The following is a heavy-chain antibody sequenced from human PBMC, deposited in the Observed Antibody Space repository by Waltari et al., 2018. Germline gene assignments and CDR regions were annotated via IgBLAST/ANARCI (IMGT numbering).Heavy chain of an antibody. J-gene: IGHJ4*02. V-gene: IGHV4-34*01. Sequence: QVQLQQWGAGLLKPSETLSLTCAVYGGSFSGYYWSWISQPPGKGLEWSGEINDSRSNQYNPSSKSRVTTSVYTSKNQFSLKLSSVTAADTAVYYCARKIVVVVAATPATSFDYWGQGTLVTVSS. CDR3: ARKIVVVVAATPATSFDY. D-gene: IGHD2-15*01. CDR1: GGSFSGYY. CDR2: INDSRSN.